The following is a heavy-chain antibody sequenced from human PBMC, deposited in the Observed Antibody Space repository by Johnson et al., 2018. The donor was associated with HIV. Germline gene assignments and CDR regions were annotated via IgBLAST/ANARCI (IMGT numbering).Heavy chain of an antibody. V-gene: IGHV3-30*19. CDR1: GFTFSSYG. J-gene: IGHJ3*02. CDR2: ISFDGSNE. CDR3: AKEGGELLLDAFDI. Sequence: QVQLVESGGGLVKPGGSLRLSCAASGFTFSSYGMHWVRQAPRTGLAWVAVISFDGSNEYYADSVKGRFTNSRDNSKNTLYLQMNSLRAEDTAVYYCAKEGGELLLDAFDIWGQGTMVTVSS. D-gene: IGHD1-26*01.